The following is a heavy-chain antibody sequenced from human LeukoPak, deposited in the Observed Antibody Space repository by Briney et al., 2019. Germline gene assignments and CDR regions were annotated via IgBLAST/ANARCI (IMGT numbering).Heavy chain of an antibody. CDR2: IKQDGSEK. CDR3: ARILWSGYSAPVRVDP. V-gene: IGHV3-7*01. Sequence: GGSLRLSCAASGFTFSSYWMSWVRQAPGKGLEWVANIKQDGSEKYYVDSVKGRFTISRDNAKNPLYLQMNSLRAEDTAVYYCARILWSGYSAPVRVDPWGQGTLVTVSS. CDR1: GFTFSSYW. J-gene: IGHJ5*02. D-gene: IGHD3-3*01.